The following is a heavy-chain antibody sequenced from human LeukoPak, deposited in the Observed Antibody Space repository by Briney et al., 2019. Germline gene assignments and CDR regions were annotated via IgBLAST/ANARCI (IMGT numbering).Heavy chain of an antibody. J-gene: IGHJ4*02. D-gene: IGHD2-21*02. V-gene: IGHV1-2*02. CDR3: ARGGLRVTAMDFNY. Sequence: GASVKVSCKASGHTFTGYYMQWVRQAPGQGLEWMGWINPNSGGTNYAQKFQGRVTMTRDTSISTAYMELSRLRSDDTAVYYCARGGLRVTAMDFNYWGQGTLVTVSS. CDR1: GHTFTGYY. CDR2: INPNSGGT.